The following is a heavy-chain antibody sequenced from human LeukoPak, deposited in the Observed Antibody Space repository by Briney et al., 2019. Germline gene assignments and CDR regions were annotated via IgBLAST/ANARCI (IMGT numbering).Heavy chain of an antibody. J-gene: IGHJ4*02. V-gene: IGHV3-23*01. CDR2: ISGSGGST. D-gene: IGHD6-19*01. CDR1: GFTFSNYA. CDR3: AKSRSGWYLFDY. Sequence: GGSLRLSCVASGFTFSNYAVSWVRQAPGKGLEWVSSISGSGGSTYYADSVKGRFTISRDNSENTLYLQMNSLRAEDTAVYYCAKSRSGWYLFDYWGQGTLVTVSS.